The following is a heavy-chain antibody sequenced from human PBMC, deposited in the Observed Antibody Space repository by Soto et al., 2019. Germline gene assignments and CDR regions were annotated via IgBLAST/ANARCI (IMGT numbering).Heavy chain of an antibody. D-gene: IGHD3-9*01. J-gene: IGHJ4*02. CDR2: IYYSGST. CDR3: ARLRYFGCCLYY. Sequence: PSETLSLTCTVSGGSISSSSYYWGWIRQPPGKGLEWIGSIYYSGSTYYNPSLKSRVTISVDTSKNQFSLKLSSVTAADTAVYYCARLRYFGCCLYYWGQGTLVTGSS. V-gene: IGHV4-39*01. CDR1: GGSISSSSYY.